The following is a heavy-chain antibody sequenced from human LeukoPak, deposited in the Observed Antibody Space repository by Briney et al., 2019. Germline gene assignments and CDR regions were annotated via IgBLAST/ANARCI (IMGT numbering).Heavy chain of an antibody. Sequence: GCIYDRGPAYYNPSLKGRFTISVDRPKNQFFLNVTSLTAADTAVYYCARSCSSDGCYGFDYWGQGTLVTVSS. CDR2: IYDRGPA. CDR3: ARSCSSDGCYGFDY. V-gene: IGHV4-30-2*01. D-gene: IGHD2-15*01. J-gene: IGHJ4*02.